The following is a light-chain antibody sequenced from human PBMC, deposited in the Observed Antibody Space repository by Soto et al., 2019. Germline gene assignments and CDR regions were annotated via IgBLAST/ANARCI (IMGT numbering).Light chain of an antibody. CDR2: GAS. CDR1: QSASSSY. CDR3: QQYGSSRET. V-gene: IGKV3-20*01. J-gene: IGKJ1*01. Sequence: EIVLTQSPGTLCLSPGERATLSCRASQSASSSYLAWYQQKPGQAPRLLIYGASSRATGIPDRFSGSGSGTDFTLTISRLEPEDFAVYYCQQYGSSRETFGQGTKVDIK.